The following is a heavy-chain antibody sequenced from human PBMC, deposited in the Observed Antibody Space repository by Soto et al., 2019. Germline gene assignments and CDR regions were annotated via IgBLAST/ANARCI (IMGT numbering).Heavy chain of an antibody. V-gene: IGHV1-8*01. J-gene: IGHJ5*02. CDR3: ARGGRSNWFDP. Sequence: ASVKVSCTASAYTFTIYDINRVRQATGQGLEWMGWMNPNSGNTGYAQKFQGRVTMTRNTSISTAYMELSSLRSEDTAVYYCARGGRSNWFDPWGQGTLVTVSS. CDR2: MNPNSGNT. CDR1: AYTFTIYD.